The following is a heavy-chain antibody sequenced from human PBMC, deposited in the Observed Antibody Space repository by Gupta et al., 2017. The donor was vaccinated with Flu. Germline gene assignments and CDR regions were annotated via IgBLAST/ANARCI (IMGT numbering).Heavy chain of an antibody. J-gene: IGHJ4*02. Sequence: VQLQESGPGLVKPSETLSLTCSISGGSISSDYWSWIRQPPGKGLEWIGYIHYSGNTNYNPSRRGGLTISVDTSKNQCALRLSAVTAADTAVYYCARHVVQRWPYYVDGGGQGIRVTVSS. CDR1: GGSISSDY. D-gene: IGHD2-8*01. CDR2: IHYSGNT. V-gene: IGHV4-59*08. CDR3: ARHVVQRWPYYVDG.